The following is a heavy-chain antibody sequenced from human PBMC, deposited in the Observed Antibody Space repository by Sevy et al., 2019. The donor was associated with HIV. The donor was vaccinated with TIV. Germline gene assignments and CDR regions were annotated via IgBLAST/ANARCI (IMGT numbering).Heavy chain of an antibody. V-gene: IGHV3-23*01. CDR3: AKDAYYDTTHFDY. CDR2: ISGSGGST. CDR1: GITISNYA. Sequence: GGSLRLSCAASGITISNYAMSWVRQAPGKGLEWVSGISGSGGSTYYADSVKGRSTISRDNSKNTLYLQMNSLRAEDTAVYYCAKDAYYDTTHFDYWGQGTLVTVSS. J-gene: IGHJ4*02. D-gene: IGHD3-22*01.